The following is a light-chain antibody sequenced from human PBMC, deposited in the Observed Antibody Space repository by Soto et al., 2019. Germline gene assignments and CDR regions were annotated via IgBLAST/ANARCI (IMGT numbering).Light chain of an antibody. Sequence: LTQPASVSGSPGQSITISCTGTSSDIGGYKHVSWYQQHPGKAPKLMIYEVSNRPSGVSNRFSGSKSGNTASLTISGLQAEDEADYYCSSYTTSSTQVFGTGTKSPS. CDR3: SSYTTSSTQV. CDR2: EVS. CDR1: SSDIGGYKH. V-gene: IGLV2-14*01. J-gene: IGLJ1*01.